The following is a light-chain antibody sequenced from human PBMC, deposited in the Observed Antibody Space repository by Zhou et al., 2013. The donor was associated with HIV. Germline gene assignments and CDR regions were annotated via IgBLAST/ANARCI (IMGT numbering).Light chain of an antibody. J-gene: IGKJ2*01. Sequence: DIQMTQSPFTLSASVGDRVTITCRASESVDNWLAWYQQKPGRAPKVVIYKASTLESGVPSRFSGSASGTEFTLTITSLQPDDFATYYCQGGATFGQGTKLEIK. CDR2: KAS. V-gene: IGKV1-5*03. CDR1: ESVDNW. CDR3: QGGAT.